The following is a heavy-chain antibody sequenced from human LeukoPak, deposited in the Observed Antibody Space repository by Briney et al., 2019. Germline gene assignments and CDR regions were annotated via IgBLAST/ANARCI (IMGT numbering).Heavy chain of an antibody. CDR1: GFTFSRYS. D-gene: IGHD6-13*01. CDR3: ARAAYSSSPDY. V-gene: IGHV3-48*02. J-gene: IGHJ4*02. Sequence: WGSLRLSCAASGFTFSRYSRNWVRQAPGKGLEWVSYINPSSSAIFYADSVKGRFTISRDNARNSLFLQMSSLRDEDTAVYYCARAAYSSSPDYWGQGTLVTVSS. CDR2: INPSSSAI.